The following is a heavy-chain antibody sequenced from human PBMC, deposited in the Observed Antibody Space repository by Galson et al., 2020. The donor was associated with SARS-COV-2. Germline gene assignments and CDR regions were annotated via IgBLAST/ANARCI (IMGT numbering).Heavy chain of an antibody. D-gene: IGHD2-21*01. CDR3: AKDDSAYNIQFDY. Sequence: GESLKISCAASGFNFSNFVMSWVRQAPGKGLEWVSSIDAPGRITYHAESVKGRFTISRDNSKKTLLLQMDSLRAEDTALYYCAKDDSAYNIQFDYWGQGTPVTVSS. V-gene: IGHV3-23*01. J-gene: IGHJ4*02. CDR2: IDAPGRIT. CDR1: GFNFSNFV.